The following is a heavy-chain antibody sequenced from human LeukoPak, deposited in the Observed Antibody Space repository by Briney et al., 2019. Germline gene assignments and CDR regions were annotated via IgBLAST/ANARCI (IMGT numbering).Heavy chain of an antibody. CDR2: IRYDGSNK. V-gene: IGHV3-30*02. CDR1: GFTFSSYG. J-gene: IGHJ4*02. D-gene: IGHD3-10*01. Sequence: GGSLRLSCAASGFTFSSYGMHWVRQAPGKGLEWVTFIRYDGSNKYYADSVKGRFTISRDNSKNTLYLQMNSLRAEDTAVYYCARDPQHYYGSGSPTANFDYWGQGTLVTVSS. CDR3: ARDPQHYYGSGSPTANFDY.